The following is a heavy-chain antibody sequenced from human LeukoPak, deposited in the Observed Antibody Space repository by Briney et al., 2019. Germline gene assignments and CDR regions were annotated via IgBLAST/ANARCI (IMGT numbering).Heavy chain of an antibody. CDR3: ARTGYYYYYYYMDV. CDR2: INHSGST. J-gene: IGHJ6*03. V-gene: IGHV4-34*01. CDR1: GGSFSGYY. D-gene: IGHD1-14*01. Sequence: PSETLSLTCAVYGGSFSGYYWSWIRQPPGKGLEWIGEINHSGSTNYNPSLKSRVTISVDTSKNQFSLKLSSVTAADTAVYYCARTGYYYYYYYMDVWGKGTTVIVSS.